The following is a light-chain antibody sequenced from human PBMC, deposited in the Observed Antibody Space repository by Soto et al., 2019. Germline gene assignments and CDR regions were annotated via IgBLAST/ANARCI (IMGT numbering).Light chain of an antibody. J-gene: IGKJ1*01. CDR2: GAS. CDR1: QSVDSSF. CDR3: QQYVSSVT. Sequence: EIVLTQSPGSLSLSPGERATLSCRASQSVDSSFFAWYQKKPGQAPRLLIYGASKRATGIPDRFSGRGSGTDFRLTISRLEPEDFAVYYCQQYVSSVTFGQGTKVEIK. V-gene: IGKV3-20*01.